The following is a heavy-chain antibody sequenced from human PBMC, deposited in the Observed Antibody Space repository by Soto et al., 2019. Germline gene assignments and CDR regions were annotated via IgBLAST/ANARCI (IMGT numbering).Heavy chain of an antibody. CDR3: ARDPARTAMPKNWFDP. V-gene: IGHV3-30-3*01. CDR2: ISYDGSNK. CDR1: GFTFSSYA. D-gene: IGHD5-18*01. Sequence: QVQLVESGGGVVQPGRSLRLSCAASGFTFSSYAMHWVRQAPGKGLEWVAVISYDGSNKYCADSVKGRFTISRDNSKNTLYLQMNSRRAEDTAVYYCARDPARTAMPKNWFDPWGQGTLVTVSS. J-gene: IGHJ5*02.